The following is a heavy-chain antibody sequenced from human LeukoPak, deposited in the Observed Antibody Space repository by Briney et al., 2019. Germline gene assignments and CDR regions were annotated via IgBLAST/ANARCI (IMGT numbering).Heavy chain of an antibody. CDR3: ATAAAGTDDAFDI. J-gene: IGHJ3*02. D-gene: IGHD6-13*01. Sequence: GGSLRLSCAASGFTVSSNYMSWVRQAPGKGLEWVSVIYSGGSTYYADSVKGRFTISRDNAKNSLYLQMNSLRAEDTAVYYCATAAAGTDDAFDIWGQGTMVTVSS. CDR2: IYSGGST. V-gene: IGHV3-66*01. CDR1: GFTVSSNY.